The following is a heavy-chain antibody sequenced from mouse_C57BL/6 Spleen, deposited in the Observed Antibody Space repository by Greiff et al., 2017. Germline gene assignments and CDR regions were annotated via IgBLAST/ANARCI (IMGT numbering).Heavy chain of an antibody. CDR1: GYTFTDYE. CDR3: TATGYCFDY. Sequence: QVQLQQSGAELVRPGASVTLSCKASGYTFTDYEMHWVKQTPVHGLEWIGAIDPETGGTAYNQKFKGKAILTADKSSITAYMELRSLTSEDSAVYYCTATGYCFDYWGQGTTRTVSS. J-gene: IGHJ2*01. CDR2: IDPETGGT. V-gene: IGHV1-15*01.